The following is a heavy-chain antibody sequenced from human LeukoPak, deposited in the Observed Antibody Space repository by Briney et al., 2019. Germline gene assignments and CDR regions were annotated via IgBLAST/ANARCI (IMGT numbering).Heavy chain of an antibody. CDR1: GFTFSGYW. V-gene: IGHV3-74*01. CDR2: INTDESST. J-gene: IGHJ4*02. CDR3: ARAASTGTVDY. Sequence: GGSLRLSCAASGFTFSGYWMHWVRQAPGKGLVWVSRINTDESSTDYADSVRGRFTISRDNAKNTLYLQMDSVRAEDTAIYYCARAASTGTVDYWGQGTPVTVSS. D-gene: IGHD4-17*01.